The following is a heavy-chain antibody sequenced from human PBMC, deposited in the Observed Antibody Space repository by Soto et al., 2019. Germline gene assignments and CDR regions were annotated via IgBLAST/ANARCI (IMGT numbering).Heavy chain of an antibody. CDR1: GYTFTTYT. V-gene: IGHV1-3*01. D-gene: IGHD3-22*01. J-gene: IGHJ3*02. CDR2: INPGNGDT. Sequence: QVQLVQSGAEVKKPGASVKVSCRASGYTFTTYTLLWVRQAPGQRLEWMAWINPGNGDTKYSQNFQGRVTATRDTSASTAYMEISSLRAEDTATYSCARKHPWFHIGWACDLDIWGQGTMVTVSS. CDR3: ARKHPWFHIGWACDLDI.